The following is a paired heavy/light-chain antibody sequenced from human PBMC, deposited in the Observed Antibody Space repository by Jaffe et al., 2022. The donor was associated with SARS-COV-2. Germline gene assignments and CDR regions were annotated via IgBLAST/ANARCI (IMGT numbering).Light chain of an antibody. CDR2: DAS. Sequence: IVMTQSPATLSVSPGERATLSCRASQSVNSNLAWYQQKPGQTPRLLIFDASTRATGIPARFSGSGSGTEFILTISSLQSEDFAVYYCQQYNNWPWTFGQGTKVDIK. CDR1: QSVNSN. V-gene: IGKV3-15*01. J-gene: IGKJ1*01. CDR3: QQYNNWPWT.
Heavy chain of an antibody. V-gene: IGHV5-51*01. Sequence: EVQLVQSGAEVKKPGESLKIACKSSGYNFNTYWIAWVRQMTGKGLEWMATIYPGDSDARYSPSFQGQVTISVDKSISTAYLQWTSLKASDSAIYYCARVGISGVSSHGMDVWGQGTAVAVSS. J-gene: IGHJ6*02. CDR3: ARVGISGVSSHGMDV. CDR1: GYNFNTYW. CDR2: IYPGDSDA. D-gene: IGHD1-20*01.